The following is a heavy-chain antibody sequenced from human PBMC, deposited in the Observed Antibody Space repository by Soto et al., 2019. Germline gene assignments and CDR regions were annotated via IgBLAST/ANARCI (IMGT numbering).Heavy chain of an antibody. D-gene: IGHD1-26*01. Sequence: QVQLQQWGAGLLKPSETLSLTCAVYGGSLSGYYWSWIRQPPGKGLGWIGEIDHSGSTNYKPSLKSRVTISKDTSKNQFSLNLNSVTAADTAVYYCARGGSHAWEVLQIWGQGTLVTVSS. CDR2: IDHSGST. J-gene: IGHJ4*02. CDR1: GGSLSGYY. CDR3: ARGGSHAWEVLQI. V-gene: IGHV4-34*01.